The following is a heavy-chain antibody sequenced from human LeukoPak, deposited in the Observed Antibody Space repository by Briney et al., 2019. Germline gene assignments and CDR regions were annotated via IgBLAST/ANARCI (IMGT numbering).Heavy chain of an antibody. Sequence: ASVKVSCKASGYTFTSYGISWVRQAPGQGLEWMGWISAYNGNTNYAQKLQGRGTMTTDTSTSTAYMELRSLRSDDTAVYYCAREGYCSGGSCWFDPWGQGTLVTVSS. D-gene: IGHD2-15*01. J-gene: IGHJ5*02. CDR3: AREGYCSGGSCWFDP. CDR2: ISAYNGNT. V-gene: IGHV1-18*01. CDR1: GYTFTSYG.